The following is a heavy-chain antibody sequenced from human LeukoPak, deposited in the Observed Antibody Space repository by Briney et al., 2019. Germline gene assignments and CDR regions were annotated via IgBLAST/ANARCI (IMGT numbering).Heavy chain of an antibody. CDR1: GGSISSYY. Sequence: SETLSLTCTVPGGSISSYYWSWIRQPAGKGLEWIGRIYTSGSTNYNPSLKSRVTMSVDTSKNQFSLKLSSVTAADTAVYYCARDPWVRYFDWPNYYYYGMDVWGQGTTVTVSS. V-gene: IGHV4-4*07. CDR3: ARDPWVRYFDWPNYYYYGMDV. CDR2: IYTSGST. D-gene: IGHD3-9*01. J-gene: IGHJ6*02.